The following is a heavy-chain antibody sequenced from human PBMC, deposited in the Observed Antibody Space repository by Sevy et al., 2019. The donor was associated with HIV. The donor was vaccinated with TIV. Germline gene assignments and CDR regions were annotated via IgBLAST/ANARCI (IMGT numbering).Heavy chain of an antibody. D-gene: IGHD3-10*01. V-gene: IGHV3-73*01. J-gene: IGHJ4*02. CDR2: IRSKSNSHAT. CDR1: GFTFSGSA. CDR3: TRHRLSMVRGIIMAHYFDY. Sequence: GGSLRLSCAASGFTFSGSAIHWVRQASGKGLEWVGRIRSKSNSHATAYAASMKGRFTISRDDSKNTAYLQMNSLKTGDTAVYYCTRHRLSMVRGIIMAHYFDYWGPGTLVTVSS.